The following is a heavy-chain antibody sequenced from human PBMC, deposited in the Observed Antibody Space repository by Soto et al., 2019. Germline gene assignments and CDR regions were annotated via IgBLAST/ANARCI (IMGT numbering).Heavy chain of an antibody. Sequence: HEHLVQSGAEVKRPGASLKVSYKASGYSFTGYYIHWVRQVPGQGLEWMGWINPDSGATNYAQNFQGRVTLTSDTSISTASMDLTSLTSDDTAVYYCARGDYGTGGYPFPYFDYWGQGTLVIVSS. CDR1: GYSFTGYY. CDR2: INPDSGAT. J-gene: IGHJ4*02. V-gene: IGHV1-2*02. CDR3: ARGDYGTGGYPFPYFDY. D-gene: IGHD2-8*02.